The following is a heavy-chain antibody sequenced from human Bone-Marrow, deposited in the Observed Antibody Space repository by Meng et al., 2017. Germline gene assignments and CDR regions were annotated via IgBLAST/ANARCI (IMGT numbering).Heavy chain of an antibody. Sequence: GQLVQSGSELRKPGASVKVSCKASGYTLSSYAINWLRQAPGQGLEWMGWIDTKTGHPTYAQGFRGRLVFSLDTSVSTTYLQISGLRAADSAIYYCTRDAYSDCRRTNCFDSWGQGTLVTVSS. D-gene: IGHD2-2*01. J-gene: IGHJ4*02. V-gene: IGHV7-4-1*02. CDR1: GYTLSSYA. CDR3: TRDAYSDCRRTNCFDS. CDR2: IDTKTGHP.